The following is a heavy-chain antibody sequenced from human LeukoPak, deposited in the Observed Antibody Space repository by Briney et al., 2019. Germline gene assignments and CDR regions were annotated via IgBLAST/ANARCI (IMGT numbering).Heavy chain of an antibody. CDR1: GFTFDDYG. V-gene: IGHV3-20*01. CDR3: ARDLKYENWFDP. Sequence: PGGSLRLSCAASGFTFDDYGMSWVRQAPGKGLEWVSGINWNGGSTGYADSVKGRFTISRDNAKNSLYLQMNSLRAEDTALYHCARDLKYENWFDPWGQGTLVTVSS. CDR2: INWNGGST. J-gene: IGHJ5*02. D-gene: IGHD2-2*01.